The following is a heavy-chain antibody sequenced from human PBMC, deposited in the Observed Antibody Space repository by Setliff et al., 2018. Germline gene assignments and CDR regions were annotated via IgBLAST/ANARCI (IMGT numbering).Heavy chain of an antibody. CDR1: GYELTNYW. CDR2: LFPGDSDT. CDR3: ATNGASGSYYHFGS. Sequence: PGESLKISCQTSGYELTNYWIAWVRQTPGKGLEWMGSLFPGDSDTKYSPSFQGQVTISVDTSITTAYLQWDSLQASDSAIYYCATNGASGSYYHFGSWGQGTLVTVSS. D-gene: IGHD3-10*01. V-gene: IGHV5-51*01. J-gene: IGHJ4*02.